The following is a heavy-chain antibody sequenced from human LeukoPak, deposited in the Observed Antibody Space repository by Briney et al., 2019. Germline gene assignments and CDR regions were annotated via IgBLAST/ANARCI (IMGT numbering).Heavy chain of an antibody. CDR1: EFIFSNYE. V-gene: IGHV3-33*08. Sequence: GGSLRLSCAASEFIFSNYEVNWFRQAPGKGLEWVAVIWYDGSNKYYADSVKGRFTISRDNSKNTLYLQMNSLRAEDTAVYYCARDYLRYDSSGYFHYWGQGTLVTVSS. D-gene: IGHD3-22*01. J-gene: IGHJ4*02. CDR2: IWYDGSNK. CDR3: ARDYLRYDSSGYFHY.